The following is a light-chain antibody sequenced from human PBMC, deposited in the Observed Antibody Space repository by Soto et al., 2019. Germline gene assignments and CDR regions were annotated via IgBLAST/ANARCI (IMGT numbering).Light chain of an antibody. J-gene: IGLJ2*01. Sequence: NFMLTQPHSVSESPGKTVTISCTGSSGSIASNYVQWYQQRPGSAPTTVIYEDNQRPSGVPDRFSGSIDSSSNSASLTISXXXXXXXXDYYCQSYDSSNQVVFGGGTKLTVL. CDR2: EDN. CDR1: SGSIASNY. CDR3: QSYDSSNQVV. V-gene: IGLV6-57*02.